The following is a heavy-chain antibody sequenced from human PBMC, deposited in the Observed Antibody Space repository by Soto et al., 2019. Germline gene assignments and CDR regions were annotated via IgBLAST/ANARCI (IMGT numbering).Heavy chain of an antibody. D-gene: IGHD3-10*01. V-gene: IGHV4-30-2*01. CDR3: ARFNTRSYYYGMVV. CDR2: ITHLESP. J-gene: IGHJ6*01. Sequence: SETLCLTCAISGGSLDNGGFSWSWIRQPPGKGLEWIGYITHLESPFYNPSLKSRVTISADRSKRQFSLRLTSLSAADTAVYYCARFNTRSYYYGMVV. CDR1: GGSLDNGGFS.